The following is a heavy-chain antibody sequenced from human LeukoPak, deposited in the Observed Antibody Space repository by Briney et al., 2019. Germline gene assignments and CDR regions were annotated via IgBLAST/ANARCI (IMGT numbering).Heavy chain of an antibody. J-gene: IGHJ4*02. CDR1: EFTFSSYG. CDR3: AKGSSAWYGACVDY. CDR2: IRYDGSNK. V-gene: IGHV3-30*02. D-gene: IGHD6-19*01. Sequence: GGSLRLSCAASEFTFSSYGMHWVRQAPGKGLEWAAFIRYDGSNKYYADPVKGRFTISRDNSKNTLYLQMNSLRAEDTAVYYCAKGSSAWYGACVDYWGQGTLVTVSS.